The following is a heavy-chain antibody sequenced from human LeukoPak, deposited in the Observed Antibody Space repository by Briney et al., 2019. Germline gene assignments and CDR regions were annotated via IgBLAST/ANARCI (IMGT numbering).Heavy chain of an antibody. J-gene: IGHJ4*02. V-gene: IGHV3-23*01. Sequence: GGSLRLSCAASGFSFSSYFMTWARQPPGKGLEWVSAISDTGDETHYADSVRGRFTVSRDNSKNTLSLQVNSLKTEDTAVYYCTAYGDSDYWGQGTLVTVSS. CDR2: ISDTGDET. D-gene: IGHD4-17*01. CDR3: TAYGDSDY. CDR1: GFSFSSYF.